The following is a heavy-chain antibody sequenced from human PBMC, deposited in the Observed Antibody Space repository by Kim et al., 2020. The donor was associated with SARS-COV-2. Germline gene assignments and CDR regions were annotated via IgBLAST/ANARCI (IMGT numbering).Heavy chain of an antibody. D-gene: IGHD5-18*01. V-gene: IGHV3-15*01. J-gene: IGHJ6*02. Sequence: GSLRLSCAASGFTFSNAWMSWVRQAPGKGLEWVGRIKSKTDGGTTDYAAPVKGRFTISRDDSKNTLYLQMNSLKTEDTAVYYCTTDPYPWIQLWLGGNYYGMDVWGQGNTVTVSS. CDR1: GFTFSNAW. CDR3: TTDPYPWIQLWLGGNYYGMDV. CDR2: IKSKTDGGTT.